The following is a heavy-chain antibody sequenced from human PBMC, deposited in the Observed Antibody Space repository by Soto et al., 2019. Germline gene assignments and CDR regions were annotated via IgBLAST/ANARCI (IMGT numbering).Heavy chain of an antibody. CDR3: AILPYDILTGYYMDV. CDR1: GYSFTSYW. V-gene: IGHV5-10-1*01. J-gene: IGHJ6*03. Sequence: EVQLVQSGAEVKKPGESLRISCKGSGYSFTSYWISWVRQMPGKGLEWMGRIDPSDSYTNYSPSFQGHVTISADKSISTAYLQWSSLKASDTAMYYCAILPYDILTGYYMDVWGQGTTVTVSS. D-gene: IGHD3-9*01. CDR2: IDPSDSYT.